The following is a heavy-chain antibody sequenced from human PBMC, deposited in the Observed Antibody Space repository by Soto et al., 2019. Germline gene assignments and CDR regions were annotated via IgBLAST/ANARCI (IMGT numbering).Heavy chain of an antibody. CDR2: IYYSGST. Sequence: QLQLQESGPGLVKPSETLSLTCTVSGGSISSSSYYWGWIRQPPGKGLERIGSIYYSGSTYYNPSLKSRVTISGDTSKNQFPVKLSCVTFADTAVYYCTRHLPHQQLVHLGWFDLWCQRTLVAVSS. CDR1: GGSISSSSYY. V-gene: IGHV4-39*01. J-gene: IGHJ5*02. CDR3: TRHLPHQQLVHLGWFDL. D-gene: IGHD6-13*01.